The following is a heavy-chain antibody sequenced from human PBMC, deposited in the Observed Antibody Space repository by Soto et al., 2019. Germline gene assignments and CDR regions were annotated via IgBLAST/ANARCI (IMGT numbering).Heavy chain of an antibody. CDR3: ARTQTNDY. CDR2: INTNSGGT. CDR1: GYTFTGYY. J-gene: IGHJ4*02. Sequence: QVQLVQSGAEVKKPGASVKVSCKASGYTFTGYYIHWVRQAPGQGLEWMGWINTNSGGTNYAQKFQGRVTMTRDTSISTAYMELSRLTSGDTAVYYCARTQTNDYWGQGTLVTVSS. V-gene: IGHV1-2*02.